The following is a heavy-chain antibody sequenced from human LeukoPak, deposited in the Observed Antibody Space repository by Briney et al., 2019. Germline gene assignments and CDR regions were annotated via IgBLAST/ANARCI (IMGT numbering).Heavy chain of an antibody. CDR2: IYSGGST. D-gene: IGHD6-13*01. CDR3: AKDRGAAAARPEYFQH. CDR1: GFTVSSNY. V-gene: IGHV3-53*01. J-gene: IGHJ1*01. Sequence: PGGSLRLSCAASGFTVSSNYMSWVRQAPGKGLEWVSVIYSGGSTYYADSVKGRFTISRDNSKNTLYLQMNSLRAEDTAVYYCAKDRGAAAARPEYFQHWGQGTLVTVSS.